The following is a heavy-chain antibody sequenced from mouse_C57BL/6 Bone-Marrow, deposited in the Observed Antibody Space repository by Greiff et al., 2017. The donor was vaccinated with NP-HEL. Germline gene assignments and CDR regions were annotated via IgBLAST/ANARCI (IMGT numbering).Heavy chain of an antibody. J-gene: IGHJ4*01. V-gene: IGHV1-5*01. D-gene: IGHD2-5*01. Sequence: EVKLVESGTVLARPGASVKMSCKTSGYTFTSYWMHWVKQRPGQGLEWIGAIYPGNSDTSYNQKFKGKAKLTAVTSASPAYMELSSLTNEDSAVYYCTRYSNYGSAMDYWGQGTSVTVSS. CDR3: TRYSNYGSAMDY. CDR2: IYPGNSDT. CDR1: GYTFTSYW.